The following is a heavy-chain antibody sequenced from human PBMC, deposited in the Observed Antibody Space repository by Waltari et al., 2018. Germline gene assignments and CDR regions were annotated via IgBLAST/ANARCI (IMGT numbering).Heavy chain of an antibody. Sequence: ADSVKGRFSISRDDAKNSLYLQLNDLTAEDTALYYCTGSGGWYGEAFDIWGQGSMVTVSP. J-gene: IGHJ3*02. V-gene: IGHV3-11*03. D-gene: IGHD2-15*01. CDR3: TGSGGWYGEAFDI.